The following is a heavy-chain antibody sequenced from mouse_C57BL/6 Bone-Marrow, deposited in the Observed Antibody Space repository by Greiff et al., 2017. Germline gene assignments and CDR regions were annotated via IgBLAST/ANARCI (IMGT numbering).Heavy chain of an antibody. V-gene: IGHV1-81*01. CDR1: GYTFTSYG. CDR3: ARFLFRYYGSSAWFAY. CDR2: IYPRSGNT. Sequence: QVQLKQSGAELARPGASVKLSCKASGYTFTSYGISWVKQRTGQGLEWIGEIYPRSGNTYYNEKFKGKATLTADKSSSTAYMELRSLTSEDSAVYFCARFLFRYYGSSAWFAYWGQGTLVTVSA. D-gene: IGHD1-1*01. J-gene: IGHJ3*01.